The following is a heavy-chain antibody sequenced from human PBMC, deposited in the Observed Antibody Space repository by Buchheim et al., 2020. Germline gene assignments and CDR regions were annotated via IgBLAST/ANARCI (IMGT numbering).Heavy chain of an antibody. Sequence: QVQLQESGPGLVKPSETLSLTCTVSGGSISTYYWTWIRQPPGKGLEWIGSIFYSGSPNYNPSLQSRVTISVDTSKNQFSLKLNSVTAADTAMYYCARAYGDYAALDYWGQGTL. V-gene: IGHV4-59*01. CDR1: GGSISTYY. J-gene: IGHJ4*02. CDR3: ARAYGDYAALDY. CDR2: IFYSGSP. D-gene: IGHD4-17*01.